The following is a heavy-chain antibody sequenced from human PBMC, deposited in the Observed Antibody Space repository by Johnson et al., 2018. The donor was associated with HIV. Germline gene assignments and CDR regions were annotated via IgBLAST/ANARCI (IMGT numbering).Heavy chain of an antibody. CDR3: AKGIAAAGTGAFDI. Sequence: VLLVESGGGLVKPGGSLRLSCAASGFTFSNAWMSWVRQAPGKGLEWVSAISGSGGSTYYADSVKGRFTISRDNSKNTLYLQMNSLRAEDTAVYYCAKGIAAAGTGAFDIWGQGTMVTVSS. J-gene: IGHJ3*02. D-gene: IGHD6-13*01. CDR2: ISGSGGST. V-gene: IGHV3-23*04. CDR1: GFTFSNAW.